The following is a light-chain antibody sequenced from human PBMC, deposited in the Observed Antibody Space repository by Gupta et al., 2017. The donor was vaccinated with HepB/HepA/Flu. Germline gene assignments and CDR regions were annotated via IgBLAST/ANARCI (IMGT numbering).Light chain of an antibody. CDR1: QSISNF. CDR2: AAS. Sequence: DIQMTQAPSSLSASVGDRVTITCRASQSISNFLNWYQQKPGKAPNLLIYAASTLQTGVSSRFSGSGYGTDLTLTISSRQQEDIATYYCQQSDSNPHWTFGQGTKVEIK. CDR3: QQSDSNPHWT. J-gene: IGKJ1*01. V-gene: IGKV1-39*01.